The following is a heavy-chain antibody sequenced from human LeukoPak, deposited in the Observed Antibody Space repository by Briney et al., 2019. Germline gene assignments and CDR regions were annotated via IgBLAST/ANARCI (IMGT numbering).Heavy chain of an antibody. V-gene: IGHV4-34*01. J-gene: IGHJ6*02. Sequence: SETLSLTCAVYGGSFSGYYWSWIRQPPGKGLEWIGEINHSGSTNYNPSLKSRVTISVDTSKNQFSLKLSSVTAADTAVYYCARVGIQLWTPYYYYGMDVWGQGTTVTVSS. D-gene: IGHD5-18*01. CDR2: INHSGST. CDR3: ARVGIQLWTPYYYYGMDV. CDR1: GGSFSGYY.